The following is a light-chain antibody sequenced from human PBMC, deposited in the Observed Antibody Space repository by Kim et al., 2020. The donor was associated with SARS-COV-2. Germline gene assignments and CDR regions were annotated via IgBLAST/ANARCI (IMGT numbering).Light chain of an antibody. J-gene: IGLJ2*01. CDR2: DVT. Sequence: QPITITGTGTGSDIGYRNCVSWYQQHPGKAPRLMIYDVTNRPSGVSHRFSGSKSGNTASLAISGLQTEDEAAYYCSSYTNSGTVVFGGGTQLTVL. CDR1: GSDIGYRNC. V-gene: IGLV2-14*03. CDR3: SSYTNSGTVV.